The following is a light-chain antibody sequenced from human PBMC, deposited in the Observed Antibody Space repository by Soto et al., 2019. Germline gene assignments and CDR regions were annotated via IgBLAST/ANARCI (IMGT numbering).Light chain of an antibody. CDR3: QSFDSALLAYV. J-gene: IGLJ1*01. Sequence: LAQPPYVSGAPGQRFTISCTGAKSNVGPADAVHWYQQIPGSIPKLLIFDANVRPSGVPDRFSASKDGTTASLAITGLQTEDEADYYCQSFDSALLAYVFGTGTKVTV. CDR1: KSNVGPADA. CDR2: DAN. V-gene: IGLV1-40*01.